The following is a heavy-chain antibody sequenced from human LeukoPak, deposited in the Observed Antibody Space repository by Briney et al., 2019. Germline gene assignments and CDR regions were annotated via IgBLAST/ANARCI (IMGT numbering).Heavy chain of an antibody. J-gene: IGHJ3*02. CDR1: GFTFSSYW. V-gene: IGHV3-7*01. CDR2: IKQDGSVQ. Sequence: GGSLRLSCSASGFTFSSYWMSWVCQAPGKGLEWMANIKQDGSVQNYVDSVKGRFTISRDNAKDSLFLQPNNLRAEDTAVYFCARDGIMTYAFDIWGQGTKVTVSP. CDR3: ARDGIMTYAFDI. D-gene: IGHD1-1*01.